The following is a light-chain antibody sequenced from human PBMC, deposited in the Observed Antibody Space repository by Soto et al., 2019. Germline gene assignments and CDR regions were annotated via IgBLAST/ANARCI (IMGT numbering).Light chain of an antibody. CDR1: QTVESY. CDR2: GAT. CDR3: EQCYSTPYT. Sequence: DIQMTQSPSSLSASIGDRVTITCRASQTVESYLNWYQHKPGKAPQLLISGATTLRGGVPSRFSGSASGPDFTRTISSLQPEDVATYYCEQCYSTPYTFGQGTKL. J-gene: IGKJ2*01. V-gene: IGKV1-39*01.